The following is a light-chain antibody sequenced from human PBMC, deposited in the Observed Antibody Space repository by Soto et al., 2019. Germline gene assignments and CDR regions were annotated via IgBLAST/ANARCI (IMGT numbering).Light chain of an antibody. CDR3: QQYGSAPWT. Sequence: EILLTQSPGTLSLSPVERATLSCRASQSVSSSYLAWYQQKPGQAPRLLIYGASSRATGIPDRFSGSGSGTDFTLTISRLEPEDCAVYYCQQYGSAPWTFGQGTKVEIK. CDR1: QSVSSSY. J-gene: IGKJ1*01. V-gene: IGKV3-20*01. CDR2: GAS.